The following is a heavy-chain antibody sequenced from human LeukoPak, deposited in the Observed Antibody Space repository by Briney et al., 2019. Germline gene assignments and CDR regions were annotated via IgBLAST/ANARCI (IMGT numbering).Heavy chain of an antibody. CDR1: GLTLSNYW. CDR3: VATTPSIDH. J-gene: IGHJ4*02. CDR2: VNSDGSST. V-gene: IGHV3-74*01. D-gene: IGHD2-15*01. Sequence: GGSLRLSCAASGLTLSNYWMHWVRQAAGKGLVWVSRVNSDGSSTTYADSVKGRFTISRDNAKNTLYLQMSSLRAEDTALYYCVATTPSIDHWGQGSLVTVSS.